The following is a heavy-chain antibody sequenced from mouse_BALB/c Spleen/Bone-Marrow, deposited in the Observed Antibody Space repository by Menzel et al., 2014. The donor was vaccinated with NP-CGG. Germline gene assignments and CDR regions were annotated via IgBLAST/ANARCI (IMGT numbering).Heavy chain of an antibody. V-gene: IGHV1-67*01. CDR1: GYTFTDYA. D-gene: IGHD3-2*01. CDR2: ISTYSGNT. CDR3: ARDISGYVRAMDY. Sequence: VKLVESGPELVSPGVSVKISCKASGYTFTDYAIHWVKRSHSKRLEWIGIISTYSGNTNYNQKFKGKATMTVDKSSSTAYMELARLTSEDSAIYYCARDISGYVRAMDYWGQGTSVTVSS. J-gene: IGHJ4*01.